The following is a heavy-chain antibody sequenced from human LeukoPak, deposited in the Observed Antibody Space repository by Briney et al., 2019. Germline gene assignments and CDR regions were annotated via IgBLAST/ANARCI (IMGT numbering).Heavy chain of an antibody. CDR3: ARRHVEYSSSSDPYYFDY. CDR2: LYYSGST. J-gene: IGHJ4*02. Sequence: PSETLSLTCTVSGGSISSYYWTWIRQPPGKGLEWTGSLYYSGSTNYNPSLKSRVTISVDTSKNQFSLKLSSVTAADTAVYYCARRHVEYSSSSDPYYFDYWGQGTLVTVSS. CDR1: GGSISSYY. D-gene: IGHD6-6*01. V-gene: IGHV4-59*01.